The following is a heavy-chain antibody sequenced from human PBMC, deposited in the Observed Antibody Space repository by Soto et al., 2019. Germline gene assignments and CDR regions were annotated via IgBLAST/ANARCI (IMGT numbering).Heavy chain of an antibody. D-gene: IGHD6-25*01. CDR2: INAGNGNT. V-gene: IGHV1-3*01. CDR3: ATDWGYSSDFNWFDP. Sequence: ASVKVSCKASGYTFTSYAMHWVRQAPGQRLEWMGWINAGNGNTRSSRKFQGRVIITRDTSTTTAYLQMNSLRTDDTAVYYCATDWGYSSDFNWFDPWGQGTLVTVSS. CDR1: GYTFTSYA. J-gene: IGHJ5*02.